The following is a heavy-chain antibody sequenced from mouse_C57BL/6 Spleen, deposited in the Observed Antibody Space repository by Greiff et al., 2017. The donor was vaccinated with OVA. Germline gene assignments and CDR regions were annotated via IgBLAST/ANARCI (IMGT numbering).Heavy chain of an antibody. CDR3: AREGDSNRLAY. CDR1: GYTFTSYG. V-gene: IGHV1-81*01. Sequence: QVQLQQSGAELARPGASVKLSCKASGYTFTSYGISWVKQRTGQGLEWIGEIYPRSGNTYYNEKFKGKATLTADKSSSTAYMELRSLTSEDSAVYFCAREGDSNRLAYWGQGTLVTVSA. CDR2: IYPRSGNT. J-gene: IGHJ3*01. D-gene: IGHD2-5*01.